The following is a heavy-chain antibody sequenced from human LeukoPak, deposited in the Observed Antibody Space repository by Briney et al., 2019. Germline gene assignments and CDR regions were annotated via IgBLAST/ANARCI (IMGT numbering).Heavy chain of an antibody. CDR3: ARVMEYYYYYMDV. CDR2: ISHTF. V-gene: IGHV3-48*03. D-gene: IGHD1-1*01. J-gene: IGHJ6*03. Sequence: GGSLRLSCAASGFTFSNYEMNWVRQAPGKGLEWVAYISHTFYYADSVKGRFTISRDNTKNSLYLQMNSLRAEDTAVYYCARVMEYYYYYMDVWGKGTTVTISS. CDR1: GFTFSNYE.